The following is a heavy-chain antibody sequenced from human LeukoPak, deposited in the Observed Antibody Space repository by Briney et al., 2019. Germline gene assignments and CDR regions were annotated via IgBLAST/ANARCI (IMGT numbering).Heavy chain of an antibody. J-gene: IGHJ5*02. CDR1: GYTFTGYY. D-gene: IGHD1-26*01. V-gene: IGHV1-2*02. CDR3: ARDHSGSYLNWFDP. CDR2: INPNSGGT. Sequence: GASVKVSCKASGYTFTGYYMHWVRQAPGQGLEWMGWINPNSGGTNYAQKFQGRVTMTRDTSISTAYMELSRLRSDDTAVYYCARDHSGSYLNWFDPWGQGTLVTVSS.